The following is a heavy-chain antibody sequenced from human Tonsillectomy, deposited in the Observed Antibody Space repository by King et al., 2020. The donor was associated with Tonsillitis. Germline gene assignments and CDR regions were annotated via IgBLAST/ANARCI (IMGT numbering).Heavy chain of an antibody. Sequence: QLVQSGAEVKKPGASVKVSCKASSYSFTGYGISWVRQAPGQGLEWMGWMSADNANTNYAQKFQARVIQTTDTSTSTAYMELRSLRSDDTAVYYCARDLFSDIVATSPIDYWGQGTLVTVSS. CDR2: MSADNANT. CDR1: SYSFTGYG. D-gene: IGHD5-12*01. J-gene: IGHJ4*02. CDR3: ARDLFSDIVATSPIDY. V-gene: IGHV1-18*04.